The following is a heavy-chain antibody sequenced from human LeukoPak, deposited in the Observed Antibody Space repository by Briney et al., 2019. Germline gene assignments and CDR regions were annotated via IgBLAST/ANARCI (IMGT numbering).Heavy chain of an antibody. CDR2: INPNSGGT. V-gene: IGHV1-2*02. D-gene: IGHD2-2*01. CDR3: ARGPQYCSSTSCYFDY. CDR1: GYTFTGYY. J-gene: IGHJ4*02. Sequence: ASVKDSCKASGYTFTGYYMHWVRQAPGQGLEWMGWINPNSGGTNYAQKFQGRVTMTTDTSISTAYMEPSRLRSDDTAVYYCARGPQYCSSTSCYFDYWGQGALVTVSS.